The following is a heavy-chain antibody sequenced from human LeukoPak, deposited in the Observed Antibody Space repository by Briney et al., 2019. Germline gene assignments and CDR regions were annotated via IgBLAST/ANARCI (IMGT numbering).Heavy chain of an antibody. V-gene: IGHV1-69*04. J-gene: IGHJ4*02. Sequence: GASVKVSCKASGGTFSSYAISWVRQAPGQGLEWMGRIIPILGIANYAQKFQGIVTITADKSTSTAYMELSSLRSEDTAVYYCARSPTYYYDSSGYCLLNWGQGTLVTVSS. CDR2: IIPILGIA. CDR1: GGTFSSYA. D-gene: IGHD3-22*01. CDR3: ARSPTYYYDSSGYCLLN.